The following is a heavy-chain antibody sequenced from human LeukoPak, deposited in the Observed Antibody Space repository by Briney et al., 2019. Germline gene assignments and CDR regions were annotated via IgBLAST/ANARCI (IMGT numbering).Heavy chain of an antibody. D-gene: IGHD4-23*01. J-gene: IGHJ4*02. CDR2: IPYDGSK. CDR3: ARAEGYGGELDS. Sequence: GRSLRLSCAASGFTFSTYAMHWVRQAPGKGLEWVAVIPYDGSKYYADSVKGRFTISRENSKNRLYLQMNSLRAEDTAVYYCARAEGYGGELDSWGQGTLVTVSS. V-gene: IGHV3-30*04. CDR1: GFTFSTYA.